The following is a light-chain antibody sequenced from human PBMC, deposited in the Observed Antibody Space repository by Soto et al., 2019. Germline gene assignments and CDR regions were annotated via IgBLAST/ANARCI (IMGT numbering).Light chain of an antibody. Sequence: EIVLTQSPGTLSLSPGERATLSCRASQTVSSSFLGWYQQKPGQAPRLLIYGASSRATGVPDRFSGSGSGTDFTLTISRLEPEDFAVYYCQQYVTLITFGQGTRLEIK. CDR2: GAS. CDR1: QTVSSSF. CDR3: QQYVTLIT. V-gene: IGKV3-20*01. J-gene: IGKJ5*01.